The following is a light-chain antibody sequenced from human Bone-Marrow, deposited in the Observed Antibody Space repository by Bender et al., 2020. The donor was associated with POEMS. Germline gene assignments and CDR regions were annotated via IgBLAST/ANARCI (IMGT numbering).Light chain of an antibody. V-gene: IGLV2-23*01. CDR3: CSYAGSSTCV. CDR2: EGN. Sequence: QSALTQPPSASGSPGQSVTISCTGTSSDVGSYNLVSWYQQHPGKAPKLMIYEGNKRPSGVSNRFSGSMSGNTASLTISGLQAEDEADYSCCSYAGSSTCVFGGGTKLTVL. J-gene: IGLJ2*01. CDR1: SSDVGSYNL.